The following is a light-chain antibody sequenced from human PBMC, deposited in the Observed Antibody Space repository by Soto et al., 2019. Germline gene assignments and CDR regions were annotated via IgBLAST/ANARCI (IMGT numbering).Light chain of an antibody. J-gene: IGKJ1*01. Sequence: DIVMTQSPDSLAVSLGERATINCTSSQNLLYSSNNKNYLAWYQQKPGQPPKLLLFWASNRETGVPARFSGGGSGTHFTLTISSLQADDVELYYCQQYYSSVTFGQGTKVEIK. CDR3: QQYYSSVT. V-gene: IGKV4-1*01. CDR2: WAS. CDR1: QNLLYSSNNKNY.